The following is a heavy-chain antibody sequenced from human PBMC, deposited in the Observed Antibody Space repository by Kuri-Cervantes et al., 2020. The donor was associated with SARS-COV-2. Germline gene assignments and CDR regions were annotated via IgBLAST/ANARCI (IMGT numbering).Heavy chain of an antibody. V-gene: IGHV3-20*04. CDR2: INWNGGST. CDR3: ARGGYSSGWFAYYFDY. D-gene: IGHD6-19*01. Sequence: GGSLRLSCAASGFTFDDYGMSWVRQAPGKGLEWVSGINWNGGSTGYADSVKGRFTISRDNAKNSLYLQMNSLRAEDTALYYCARGGYSSGWFAYYFDYWGQGTLVTDSS. CDR1: GFTFDDYG. J-gene: IGHJ4*02.